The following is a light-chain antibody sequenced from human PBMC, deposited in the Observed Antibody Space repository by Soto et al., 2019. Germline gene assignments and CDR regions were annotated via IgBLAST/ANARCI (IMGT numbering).Light chain of an antibody. V-gene: IGLV1-44*01. J-gene: IGLJ1*01. CDR3: AAWDGSLNVYV. CDR1: SSSIGSNS. Sequence: QSVLTQPPSASGTPGQRVTISCSGSSSSIGSNSVNWYQQLPRTAPKVLIYTNNHRPSGVPDRFSGSKSGTSASLAISGLQSEDEDDSYCAAWDGSLNVYVFGTGTKLTVL. CDR2: TNN.